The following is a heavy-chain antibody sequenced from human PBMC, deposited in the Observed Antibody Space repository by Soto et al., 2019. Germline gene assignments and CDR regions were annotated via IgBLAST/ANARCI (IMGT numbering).Heavy chain of an antibody. D-gene: IGHD3-10*01. J-gene: IGHJ5*02. CDR2: IYHSGST. V-gene: IGHV4-30-2*01. Sequence: TLSLTCAVPGLSISSGGYSWSLIRHPPGKGLEWIGYIYHSGSTYYNPSLKSRVTISVDRSKNQFSLKLSSVTAADTAVYYCARAPMVRRANNWFDPWGQGTLVTVS. CDR3: ARAPMVRRANNWFDP. CDR1: GLSISSGGYS.